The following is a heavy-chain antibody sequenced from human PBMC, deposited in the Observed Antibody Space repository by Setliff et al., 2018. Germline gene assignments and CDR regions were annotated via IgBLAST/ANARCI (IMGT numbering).Heavy chain of an antibody. D-gene: IGHD5-18*01. CDR3: VRDRTAYSYGLDV. J-gene: IGHJ6*02. CDR2: IYHNGNT. CDR1: GGSINPYF. Sequence: SETLSLTCTVSGGSINPYFWSWIRQPPGKGLEWIGYIYHNGNTNFNPSLKTRVTMSVDPSKNQFALNLRSVTAADTAVYYCVRDRTAYSYGLDVWGQGTTVTVSS. V-gene: IGHV4-59*01.